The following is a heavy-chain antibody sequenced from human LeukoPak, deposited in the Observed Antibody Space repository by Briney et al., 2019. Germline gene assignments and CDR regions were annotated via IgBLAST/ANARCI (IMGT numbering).Heavy chain of an antibody. CDR1: GFTFSSYS. V-gene: IGHV4-59*01. J-gene: IGHJ3*02. D-gene: IGHD3-22*01. CDR3: ARDARYYDSSGYYVFDI. Sequence: GSLRLSCAASGFTFSSYSMNWVRQPPGKGLEWIGYIYNNGRTDYNPSLKSRVIISLDTSKNQFSLKLTSVTAADTAVYYCARDARYYDSSGYYVFDIWGQGTKVTVSS. CDR2: IYNNGRT.